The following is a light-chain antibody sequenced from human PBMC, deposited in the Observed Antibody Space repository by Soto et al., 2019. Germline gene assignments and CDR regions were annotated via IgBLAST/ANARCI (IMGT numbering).Light chain of an antibody. CDR1: SSKIGSNY. CDR3: ESWDDSLSGSYV. V-gene: IGLV1-47*01. Sequence: QSVLTQPPSASGTPGQRVTISCSGSSSKIGSNYVYWYQQLPGTAPKLLMYRNVKRPSGVPDRFSGSKSGTSASLAISGLRSEDEADYYRESWDDSLSGSYVFGTGTKVTVL. J-gene: IGLJ1*01. CDR2: RNV.